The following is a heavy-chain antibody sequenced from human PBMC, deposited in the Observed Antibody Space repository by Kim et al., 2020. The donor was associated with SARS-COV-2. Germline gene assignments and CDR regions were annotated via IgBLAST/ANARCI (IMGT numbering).Heavy chain of an antibody. D-gene: IGHD2-15*01. Sequence: PSLKSRVTISIDTSKNQFSLKLSSVTAADTAVYYCARRGCGGGGCYPFDYWGQGTLVTVSS. J-gene: IGHJ4*02. V-gene: IGHV4-39*01. CDR3: ARRGCGGGGCYPFDY.